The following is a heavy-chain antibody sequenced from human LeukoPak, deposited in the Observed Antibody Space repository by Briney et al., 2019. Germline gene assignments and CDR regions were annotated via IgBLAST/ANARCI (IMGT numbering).Heavy chain of an antibody. D-gene: IGHD5-18*01. CDR1: GYTFTSYG. CDR2: INPSGGST. J-gene: IGHJ4*02. Sequence: GASVKVSCKASGYTFTSYGISWVRQAPGQGLEWMGIINPSGGSTSYAQKFQGRVTMTRDMSTSAVYMELSSLRSEDTAVYYCARDGPSWPSGYFLDYWGQGTLVTVSS. CDR3: ARDGPSWPSGYFLDY. V-gene: IGHV1-46*01.